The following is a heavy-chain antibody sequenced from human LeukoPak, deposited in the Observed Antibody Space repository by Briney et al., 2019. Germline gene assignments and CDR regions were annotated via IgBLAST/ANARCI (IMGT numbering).Heavy chain of an antibody. CDR1: AFIFNNYY. CDR2: ISNSGSTM. D-gene: IGHD3-3*01. V-gene: IGHV3-11*01. CDR3: AKDGLYYDFWSGPDY. J-gene: IGHJ4*02. Sequence: GGSLRLSCAASAFIFNNYYMSWIRQAPEKGLECVSYISNSGSTMFYADSVKGRFTISRDYSKNTLYLQMNSLRAEDTAVYYCAKDGLYYDFWSGPDYWGQGTLVTVSS.